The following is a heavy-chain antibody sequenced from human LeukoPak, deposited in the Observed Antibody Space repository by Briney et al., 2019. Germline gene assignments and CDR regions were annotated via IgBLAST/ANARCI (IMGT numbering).Heavy chain of an antibody. V-gene: IGHV3-33*06. Sequence: GGSLRLSCAASGFTFSSYGMHWVRQAPGKGLEWVAVIWYDGSNKYYADSVKGRFTISRDNSKNTLYLQMNSLRAEDTAVYYCANPLTTVTPTGDYWGQGTLVTVSS. CDR1: GFTFSSYG. J-gene: IGHJ4*02. D-gene: IGHD4-17*01. CDR3: ANPLTTVTPTGDY. CDR2: IWYDGSNK.